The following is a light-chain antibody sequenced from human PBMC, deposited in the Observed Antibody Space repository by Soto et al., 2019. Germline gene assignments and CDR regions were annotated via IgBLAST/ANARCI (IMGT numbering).Light chain of an antibody. J-gene: IGKJ4*01. CDR3: QQSNNWPLT. V-gene: IGKV3D-15*01. CDR1: PTVSSN. Sequence: EIVMTQSPATLSVSPGERATLSCRASPTVSSNLAWYQQKPGQAPRLLIYGTSTRATGIPARFSGSGSGTEFTLTISSLQSEDFAVYYCQQSNNWPLTFGGGTKVDI. CDR2: GTS.